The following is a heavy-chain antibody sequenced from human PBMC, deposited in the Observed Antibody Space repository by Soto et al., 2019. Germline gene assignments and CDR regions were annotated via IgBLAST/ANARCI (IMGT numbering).Heavy chain of an antibody. CDR1: GGTFSSYA. D-gene: IGHD3-22*01. V-gene: IGHV1-69*01. J-gene: IGHJ4*02. Sequence: QVQLVQSGAEVKKPGSSVKVSCKASGGTFSSYAISWVRQAPGQGLEWMGGIIPIFGTANYAQKFQGRVTITADESTSTAYMELSSLRSEDTAVYYCARDQVQYYDSSGYYYCDSWGQGTLVTVSS. CDR2: IIPIFGTA. CDR3: ARDQVQYYDSSGYYYCDS.